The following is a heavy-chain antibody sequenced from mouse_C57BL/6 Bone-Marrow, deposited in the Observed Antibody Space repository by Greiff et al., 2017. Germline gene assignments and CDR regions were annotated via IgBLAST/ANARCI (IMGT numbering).Heavy chain of an antibody. V-gene: IGHV1-82*01. CDR2: IYPGDGDT. D-gene: IGHD2-5*01. Sequence: QVQLQQSGPELVKPGASVKISCKASGYAFSSSWMNWVKQRPGKGLEWIGRIYPGDGDTNYNGKFKGKATLTADKSSSTAYMQLSSLTSEDSAVYFCARSDSNPGYFDVWGTGTTVTVSS. CDR1: GYAFSSSW. CDR3: ARSDSNPGYFDV. J-gene: IGHJ1*03.